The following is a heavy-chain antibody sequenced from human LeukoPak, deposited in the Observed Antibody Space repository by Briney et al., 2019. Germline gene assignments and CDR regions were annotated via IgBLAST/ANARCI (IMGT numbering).Heavy chain of an antibody. CDR3: ARGEGRWLQFNWFDP. CDR1: GYTFTSYY. Sequence: ASVKVSCKTSGYTFTSYYMHWMRQAPGQGLEWMGWMNPNSGNTGYAQKFQGRVTMTRNTSISTAYMELSSLRSEDTAVYYCARGEGRWLQFNWFDPWGQGTLVTVSS. J-gene: IGHJ5*02. D-gene: IGHD5-24*01. V-gene: IGHV1-8*02. CDR2: MNPNSGNT.